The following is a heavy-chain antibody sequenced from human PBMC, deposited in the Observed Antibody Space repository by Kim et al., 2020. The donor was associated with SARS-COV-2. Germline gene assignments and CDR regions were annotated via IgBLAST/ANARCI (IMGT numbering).Heavy chain of an antibody. CDR2: IYYSGST. CDR1: GGSISSYY. CDR3: ARAPYCTNGVCYRSFYYYYGMDV. Sequence: SETLSLTCTVSGGSISSYYWSWIRQPPGKGLEWIAHIYYSGSTNYNPSLKSRLTISADTSKNKFSLKLSSVTAADTAVYYCARAPYCTNGVCYRSFYYYYGMDVWGQGTTVTVSS. D-gene: IGHD2-8*01. V-gene: IGHV4-59*13. J-gene: IGHJ6*02.